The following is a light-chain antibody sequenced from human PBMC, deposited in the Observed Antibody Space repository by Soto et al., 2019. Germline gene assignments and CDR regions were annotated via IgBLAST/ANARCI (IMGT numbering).Light chain of an antibody. J-gene: IGLJ3*02. CDR2: RNN. CDR3: AAWDNSLSGFWV. V-gene: IGLV1-47*01. CDR1: SSNIGSNY. Sequence: QSVLTQPPSASGTPAQRVTISCSGSSSNIGSNYVYWYQQLPGTAPKLLIYRNNQRPSGVPDRFSGSKSGTSASLAISGLRSEHEADYYCAAWDNSLSGFWVFGGGTKLTVL.